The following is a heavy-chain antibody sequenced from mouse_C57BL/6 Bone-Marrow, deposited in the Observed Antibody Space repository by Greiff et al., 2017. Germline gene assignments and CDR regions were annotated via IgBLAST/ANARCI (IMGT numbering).Heavy chain of an antibody. Sequence: QVQLQQSGAELVRPGASVTLSCKASGYTFTDYEMHWVKQTPVHGLEWIGAIDPESGGSASHHQFTGKARLTADKSSSRAYKERRSLTTEDSAVYYCTRPYEGDYWNYCDLRGQGTTLPGSS. CDR1: GYTFTDYE. CDR2: IDPESGGS. J-gene: IGHJ2*01. D-gene: IGHD2-3*01. CDR3: TRPYEGDYWNYCDL. V-gene: IGHV1-15*01.